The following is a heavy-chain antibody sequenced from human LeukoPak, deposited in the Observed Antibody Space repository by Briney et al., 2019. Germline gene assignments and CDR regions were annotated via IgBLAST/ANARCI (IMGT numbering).Heavy chain of an antibody. CDR3: AKSPTVDAAFDI. CDR2: IGYTGDST. Sequence: GGSLRLSCAASGFTFSSYAMNWVRQAPGKGLEWVSGIGYTGDSTFYADSVKGRFTVSRDSSKNTLFLHMNSLRAEDAALYYCAKSPTVDAAFDIWGQGTMVTVSS. J-gene: IGHJ3*02. D-gene: IGHD4-23*01. CDR1: GFTFSSYA. V-gene: IGHV3-23*01.